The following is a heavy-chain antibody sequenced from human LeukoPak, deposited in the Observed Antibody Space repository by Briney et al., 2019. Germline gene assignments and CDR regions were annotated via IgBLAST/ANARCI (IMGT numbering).Heavy chain of an antibody. D-gene: IGHD2-2*01. V-gene: IGHV3-48*01. Sequence: GGSLRLSCEASGFTFSSYSMNWVRQAPGKGLEWISYISTSTTTIYYANSVKGRFTISRDNSKKTLYVQINSLRAEDTAVYYCAKGHISVPEYFDYWGQGTLVTVSS. J-gene: IGHJ4*02. CDR2: ISTSTTTI. CDR3: AKGHISVPEYFDY. CDR1: GFTFSSYS.